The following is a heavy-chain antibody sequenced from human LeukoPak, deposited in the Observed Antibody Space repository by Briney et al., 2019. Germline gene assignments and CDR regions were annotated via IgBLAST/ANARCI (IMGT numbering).Heavy chain of an antibody. Sequence: SGGSLRLSCAASGFTFSNYNMNWVRQAPGKGLEWVSYISSSSSTIYYADSVKGRFTISRDNAKNSLYLQMNSLRAEDTAVYYCATEGGFSSGYYYVYYWGQGTLVTVSS. D-gene: IGHD3-22*01. CDR3: ATEGGFSSGYYYVYY. J-gene: IGHJ4*02. CDR2: ISSSSSTI. CDR1: GFTFSNYN. V-gene: IGHV3-48*01.